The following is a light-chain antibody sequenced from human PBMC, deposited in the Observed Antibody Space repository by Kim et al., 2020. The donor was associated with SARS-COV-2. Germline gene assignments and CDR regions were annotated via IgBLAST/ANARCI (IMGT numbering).Light chain of an antibody. J-gene: IGLJ2*01. Sequence: VAPGQTAKITCGGNNIGAKRVHWYQQRPGQSPLLVIYYNSDRPSGIPDRFSGSNSGDTATLTITRVEAGDEADYYCQAWDSGRDLLFGGGTQLTVL. CDR2: YNS. CDR1: NIGAKR. V-gene: IGLV3-21*04. CDR3: QAWDSGRDLL.